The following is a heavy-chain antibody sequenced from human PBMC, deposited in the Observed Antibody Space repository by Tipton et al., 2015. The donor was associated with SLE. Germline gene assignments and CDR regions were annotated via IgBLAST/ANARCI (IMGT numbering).Heavy chain of an antibody. Sequence: TLSLTCNVNGGSFSGYYWSWIRQSPGKGLEWIGEVNHLGTIYYNASLKSRATISIDTSKSHFSLKLTSVTAADTAVYYCARYTVGTMEDPWGQGILVTVSS. D-gene: IGHD4-11*01. CDR1: GGSFSGYY. CDR2: VNHLGTI. CDR3: ARYTVGTMEDP. V-gene: IGHV4-34*01. J-gene: IGHJ5*02.